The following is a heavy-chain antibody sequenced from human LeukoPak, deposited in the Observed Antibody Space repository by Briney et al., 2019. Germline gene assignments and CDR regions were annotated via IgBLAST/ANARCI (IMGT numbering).Heavy chain of an antibody. CDR2: IYYSGST. J-gene: IGHJ3*02. D-gene: IGHD3-10*01. CDR3: ARAKSQFPDYYGSGSYYKDDAFDI. V-gene: IGHV4-59*01. CDR1: GGSISTYY. Sequence: PSETLSLTCTVSGGSISTYYWSWIRQPPGKGLEWIGYIYYSGSTNYNPSLKSRVTISVDTSKNQFSLKLSSVTAADTAVYYCARAKSQFPDYYGSGSYYKDDAFDIWGQGTMVTVSS.